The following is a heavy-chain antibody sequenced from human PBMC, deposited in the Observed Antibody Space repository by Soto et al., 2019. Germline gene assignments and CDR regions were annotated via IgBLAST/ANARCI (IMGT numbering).Heavy chain of an antibody. CDR3: ARDIFPVNYFAFDI. D-gene: IGHD1-7*01. V-gene: IGHV3-30-3*01. CDR2: ISYDGSNK. J-gene: IGHJ3*02. Sequence: PGGSLRLSCAASGFTFSSYAMHWVRQAPGKGLEWVAVISYDGSNKYYADSVKGRFTISRDNSKNTLYLQMNSLRAEDTAVYYCARDIFPVNYFAFDIWGQGTMVTVSS. CDR1: GFTFSSYA.